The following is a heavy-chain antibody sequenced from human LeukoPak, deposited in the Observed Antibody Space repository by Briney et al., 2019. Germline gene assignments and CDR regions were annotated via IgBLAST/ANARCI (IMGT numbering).Heavy chain of an antibody. J-gene: IGHJ3*02. D-gene: IGHD1-26*01. CDR1: GGSINSYY. CDR2: IYYSGST. Sequence: SETLSLTCAVSGGSINSYYCSWIRQPPGKGLEWIGYIYYSGSTNYNPSLKSRVTISVDTSKNQFSLKLSSVTAADTAVYYCARHSGSYGGAFDIWGQGTMVTVSS. CDR3: ARHSGSYGGAFDI. V-gene: IGHV4-59*08.